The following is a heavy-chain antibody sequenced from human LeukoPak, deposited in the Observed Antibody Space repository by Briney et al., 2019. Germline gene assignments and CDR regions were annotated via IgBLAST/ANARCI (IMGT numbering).Heavy chain of an antibody. CDR2: IDHSDSYT. V-gene: IGHV5-10-1*01. D-gene: IGHD2-2*01. CDR1: GYGFTSCW. Sequence: GAALRFFTQTSGYGFTSCWNSGVIQMPAKALKKMRTIDHSDSYTNYSPSFQGHVTISADKSISTSYLQWSSVNASDTAMYYCACAVVDDDGFDYWGEGTLVTVSS. J-gene: IGHJ4*02. CDR3: ACAVVDDDGFDY.